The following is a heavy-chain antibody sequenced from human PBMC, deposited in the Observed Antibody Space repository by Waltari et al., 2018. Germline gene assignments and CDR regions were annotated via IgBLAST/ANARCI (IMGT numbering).Heavy chain of an antibody. J-gene: IGHJ4*02. V-gene: IGHV3-30-3*01. Sequence: QVQLVESGGGVVQPGRSLRLSCAASGFTFSSYAMPWVRQAPGKGLEWVAVISYDGSNKYYEDSVKGRFTISRDNSKNTLYLQMNSLRAEDTAVYYCARDRKSDFDYWGQGTLVTVSS. CDR1: GFTFSSYA. CDR3: ARDRKSDFDY. CDR2: ISYDGSNK.